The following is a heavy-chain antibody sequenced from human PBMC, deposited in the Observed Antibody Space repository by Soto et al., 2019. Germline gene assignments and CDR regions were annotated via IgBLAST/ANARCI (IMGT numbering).Heavy chain of an antibody. CDR3: ARIVAAIAARSYYYYGMDV. D-gene: IGHD6-6*01. V-gene: IGHV2-70*01. J-gene: IGHJ6*02. Sequence: GSGPTLVNPTQTLTLTCTFSGFSLSTSGMCVSWIRQPPGKALEWLALIDWDDDKYYSTSLKTRLTISKDTSKNQVVLTMTNMDPVDTATYYCARIVAAIAARSYYYYGMDVWGQGTTVTVSS. CDR1: GFSLSTSGMC. CDR2: IDWDDDK.